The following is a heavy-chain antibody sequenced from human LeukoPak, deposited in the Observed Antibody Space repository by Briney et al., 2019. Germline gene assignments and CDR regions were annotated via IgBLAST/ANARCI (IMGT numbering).Heavy chain of an antibody. J-gene: IGHJ4*02. CDR3: ARVDSSGYYGIDY. V-gene: IGHV4-34*01. CDR2: INHSGST. CDR1: GGSFSGYY. Sequence: SETLPLTCAVYGGSFSGYYWSWIRQPPGKGLEWIGEINHSGSTNYNPSLKSRVTISVDTSKNQFSLKLSSVTAADTAVYYCARVDSSGYYGIDYWGQGTLDTVSS. D-gene: IGHD3-22*01.